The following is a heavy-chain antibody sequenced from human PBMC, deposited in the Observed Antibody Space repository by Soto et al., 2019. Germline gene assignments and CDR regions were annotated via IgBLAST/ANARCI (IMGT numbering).Heavy chain of an antibody. CDR2: ISASGHTT. V-gene: IGHV3-23*01. CDR3: AKDVSDDFWSGPYS. CDR1: GFTFSGFA. Sequence: DVQLLESGGGLLQPGGSLRLSCASSGFTFSGFAMSWVRQAPGKGLEWVSGISASGHTTYYADSMKGRFTISRDNFKNTLFLQMTSLRADDTAVYYCAKDVSDDFWSGPYSWGQGTLVTVSS. D-gene: IGHD3-3*01. J-gene: IGHJ4*02.